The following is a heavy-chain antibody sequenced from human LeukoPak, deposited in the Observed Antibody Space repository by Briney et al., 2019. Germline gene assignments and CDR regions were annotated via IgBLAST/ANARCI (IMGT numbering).Heavy chain of an antibody. CDR2: ISSSGSII. D-gene: IGHD3-3*01. J-gene: IGHJ4*02. V-gene: IGHV3-48*03. CDR3: ASEYYDFWSGYYSDQYYFDY. Sequence: PGGSLRLSCAASGFTFSTYEMNWVRQAPGKGLEWVSYISSSGSIIYYADSVKGRFTISRDNAKNSLYLQMNSLRAEDTAVYYCASEYYDFWSGYYSDQYYFDYWGQGTLVTVSS. CDR1: GFTFSTYE.